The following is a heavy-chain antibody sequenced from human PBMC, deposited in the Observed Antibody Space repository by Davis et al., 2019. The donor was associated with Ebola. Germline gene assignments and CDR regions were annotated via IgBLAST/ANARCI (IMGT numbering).Heavy chain of an antibody. V-gene: IGHV5-51*01. CDR3: ARPSITGTADAFDI. CDR1: GYNFITYW. CDR2: IYPGDSDT. Sequence: KVSCQGSGYNFITYWIGWVRQMRGKGLEWMGIIYPGDSDTRYSPSFQGQVTISADKSISTAYLQWSSLKASGTAMYYCARPSITGTADAFDIWGQGTMVTVSS. D-gene: IGHD1-20*01. J-gene: IGHJ3*02.